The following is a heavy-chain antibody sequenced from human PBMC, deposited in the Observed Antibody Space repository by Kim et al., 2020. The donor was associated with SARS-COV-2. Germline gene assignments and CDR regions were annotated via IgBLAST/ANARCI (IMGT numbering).Heavy chain of an antibody. D-gene: IGHD3-9*01. CDR3: AKDYDILTGYYIFDY. CDR1: GFTFSSYA. J-gene: IGHJ4*02. V-gene: IGHV3-23*01. Sequence: GGSLRLSCAASGFTFSSYAMSWVRQAPGKGLEWVSAISGSGGSTYYADSVKGRFTISRDNSKNTLYLQMNSLRAEDTAVYYCAKDYDILTGYYIFDYWGQGTLVTVSS. CDR2: ISGSGGST.